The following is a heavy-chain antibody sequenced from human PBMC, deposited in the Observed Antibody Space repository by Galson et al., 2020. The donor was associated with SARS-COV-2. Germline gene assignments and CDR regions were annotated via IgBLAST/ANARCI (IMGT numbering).Heavy chain of an antibody. Sequence: GGSLRLSCAASGFTVSSNYMSWVRQAPGKGLEWVSVIYSGGSTYYADSVKGRFTISRDNSKNTLYLQMNSLRAEDTAVYYCAREVPAIGYYGMDVWGQGTTVTVSS. V-gene: IGHV3-66*01. J-gene: IGHJ6*02. CDR3: AREVPAIGYYGMDV. D-gene: IGHD2-2*01. CDR1: GFTVSSNY. CDR2: IYSGGST.